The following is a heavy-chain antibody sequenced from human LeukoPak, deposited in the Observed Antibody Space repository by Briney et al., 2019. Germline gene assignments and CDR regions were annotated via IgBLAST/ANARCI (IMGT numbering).Heavy chain of an antibody. Sequence: GGSLRLSCAVSGFTFSTEWMSWVRQAPGKGLQWVANINQDGSEKDYVATVKGRFTISRDNAKNSLYLQMNSLRAEDTAVYYCARGGYWGQGTLVTVSS. CDR3: ARGGY. CDR2: INQDGSEK. J-gene: IGHJ4*02. D-gene: IGHD3-16*01. V-gene: IGHV3-7*01. CDR1: GFTFSTEW.